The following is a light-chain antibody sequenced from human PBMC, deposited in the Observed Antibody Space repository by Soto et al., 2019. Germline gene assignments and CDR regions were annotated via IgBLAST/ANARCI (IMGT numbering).Light chain of an antibody. J-gene: IGKJ2*01. V-gene: IGKV3-20*01. CDR2: AAS. Sequence: EIVLTQSPGTLSLSPGERATLSCRASQSVSRSSLAWYQQKPGQTTRLLIYAASSRATGIPDRFSGSGSGTEFTLTISRLEPEDFAGYYCKQYGSTPYTFGQWTKLEIK. CDR3: KQYGSTPYT. CDR1: QSVSRSS.